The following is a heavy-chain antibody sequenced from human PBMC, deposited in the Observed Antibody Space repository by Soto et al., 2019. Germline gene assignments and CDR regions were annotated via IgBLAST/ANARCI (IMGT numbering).Heavy chain of an antibody. V-gene: IGHV1-18*01. CDR1: GYTFTSYG. Sequence: GVSVKVSSKASGYTFTSYGICWVRQSPGQGLEWMGWISAYNGNTNYAQKLQGRVTMTTDTSTSTAYMELRSLGSDDTAVYYCAKTRCSSTSCYWWFDPWGQGTLVTVSS. CDR2: ISAYNGNT. D-gene: IGHD2-2*01. CDR3: AKTRCSSTSCYWWFDP. J-gene: IGHJ5*02.